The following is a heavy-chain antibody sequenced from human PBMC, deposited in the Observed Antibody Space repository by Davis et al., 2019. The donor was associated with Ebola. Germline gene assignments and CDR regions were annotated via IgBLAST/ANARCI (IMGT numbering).Heavy chain of an antibody. V-gene: IGHV3-48*02. CDR3: ARRMITFGGSIVSFWYGIDV. J-gene: IGHJ6*04. D-gene: IGHD3-16*02. Sequence: GESLKISCAASGFTFSSYSMNWVRQAPGKGLEWVSYISSSSSTIYYADSVKGRFTISRDNGKNSLYLEMNSLRDEEPAVYYCARRMITFGGSIVSFWYGIDVWGKGTTVTVSS. CDR1: GFTFSSYS. CDR2: ISSSSSTI.